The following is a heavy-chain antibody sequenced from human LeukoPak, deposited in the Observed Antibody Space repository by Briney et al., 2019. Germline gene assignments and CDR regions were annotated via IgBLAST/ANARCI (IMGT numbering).Heavy chain of an antibody. Sequence: GTSLRLSCAASGFPFSDYGMYWVRQAPGKGLEWLAVISHDGSNKYYADSVKGRITISRDNSMNTLYLQMNSLRAEDTAVYYCATLNYYYYYMDVWGKGTTVTISS. CDR2: ISHDGSNK. J-gene: IGHJ6*03. V-gene: IGHV3-30*03. CDR3: ATLNYYYYYMDV. CDR1: GFPFSDYG.